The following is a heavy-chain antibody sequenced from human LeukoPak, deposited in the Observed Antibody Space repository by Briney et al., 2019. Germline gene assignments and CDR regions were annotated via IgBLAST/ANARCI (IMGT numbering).Heavy chain of an antibody. V-gene: IGHV1-18*01. D-gene: IGHD4-17*01. J-gene: IGHJ6*03. CDR2: MSAYNGNT. CDR3: ARMGSTVTTYYYYMDV. Sequence: ASVKVSCKASGYTFTSYGISWVRQAPGQGLEWMGWMSAYNGNTNYAQKLQGRVTMTTDTSTSTAYMELRSLRSDDTAVYYCARMGSTVTTYYYYMDVWGKGTTVTVSS. CDR1: GYTFTSYG.